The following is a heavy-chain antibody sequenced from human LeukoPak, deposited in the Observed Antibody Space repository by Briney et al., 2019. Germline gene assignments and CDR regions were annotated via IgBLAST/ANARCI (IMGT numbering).Heavy chain of an antibody. CDR2: ISGSGDST. V-gene: IGHV3-23*01. D-gene: IGHD6-13*01. Sequence: GGSLSLSCAASGFTFSSYAMSWVRQAPGKGLEWVSAISGSGDSTYYGDSVKGRFTISRDNSKNTLYLQMNSLRAEDTAVYYCAKTRSLDSSSWSHGDYWGQGTLVTVSS. CDR3: AKTRSLDSSSWSHGDY. J-gene: IGHJ4*02. CDR1: GFTFSSYA.